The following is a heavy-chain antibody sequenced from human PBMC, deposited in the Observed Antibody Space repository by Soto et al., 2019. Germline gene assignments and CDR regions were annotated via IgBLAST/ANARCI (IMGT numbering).Heavy chain of an antibody. CDR2: IVVGSGNT. Sequence: ASVKFSCKASGFTFTSSAVQWVRQARGQRLEWIGWIVVGSGNTNYAQKFQERVTITRDMSTSTAYMELSSLRSEDTAVYYCAAVRVVGATFDYWGQGTLVTVSS. V-gene: IGHV1-58*01. J-gene: IGHJ4*02. D-gene: IGHD1-26*01. CDR3: AAVRVVGATFDY. CDR1: GFTFTSSA.